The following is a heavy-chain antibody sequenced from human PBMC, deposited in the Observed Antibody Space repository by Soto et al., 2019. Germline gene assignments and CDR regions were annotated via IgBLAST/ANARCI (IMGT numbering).Heavy chain of an antibody. V-gene: IGHV1-8*01. D-gene: IGHD3-16*01. Sequence: ASVKVSCKASGYSFTNNDVTWVRQATGQGLEWMGWMNPGSGDTGYAQKLQGRVTMTRDISIATAYMELSSLRSDDTAIYYCARMATFGSLNWFDPRGQGTLVTVSS. J-gene: IGHJ5*02. CDR1: GYSFTNND. CDR3: ARMATFGSLNWFDP. CDR2: MNPGSGDT.